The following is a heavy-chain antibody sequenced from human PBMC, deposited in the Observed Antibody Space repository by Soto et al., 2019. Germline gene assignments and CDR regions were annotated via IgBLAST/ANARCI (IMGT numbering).Heavy chain of an antibody. Sequence: ASVKVSCKAFGYTLTSYAMHWVRQAPGQRLEWMGWINAGNGNTKYSQKFQGRVTITRDTSASTAYMELSSLRSEDTAVYYCARSIVVVTALDYWGQGTLVTVSS. J-gene: IGHJ4*02. CDR3: ARSIVVVTALDY. V-gene: IGHV1-3*01. CDR1: GYTLTSYA. CDR2: INAGNGNT. D-gene: IGHD2-21*02.